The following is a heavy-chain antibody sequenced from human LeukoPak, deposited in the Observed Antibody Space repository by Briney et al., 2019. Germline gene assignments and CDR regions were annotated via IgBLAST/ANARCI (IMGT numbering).Heavy chain of an antibody. V-gene: IGHV1-8*01. D-gene: IGHD3-9*01. J-gene: IGHJ4*02. CDR3: ARAPPMRYFDWLLSGRGNLYYFDY. Sequence: ASVKVSCKASGYTFTSYDINWVRQATGQGLEWMGWMNPNSGDTGYAQKFQGRVTMTRNTSIGTAYMELSSLRSEDTAVYYCARAPPMRYFDWLLSGRGNLYYFDYWGQGTLVTVSS. CDR1: GYTFTSYD. CDR2: MNPNSGDT.